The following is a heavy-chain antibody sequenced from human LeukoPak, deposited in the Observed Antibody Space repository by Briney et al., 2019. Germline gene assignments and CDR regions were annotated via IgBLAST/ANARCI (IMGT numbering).Heavy chain of an antibody. CDR2: ISSSSSYI. D-gene: IGHD1-1*01. CDR1: GFTFNYYG. J-gene: IGHJ4*02. Sequence: GGSLRLSCAASGFTFNYYGMNWVRQAPGKGLEWVSSISSSSSYIYYADSVKGRFTISRDNAKNSLYLQMNSLRAEDTAVYYCARDYNWGYSFNYFDYWGQGTLVTVSS. V-gene: IGHV3-21*01. CDR3: ARDYNWGYSFNYFDY.